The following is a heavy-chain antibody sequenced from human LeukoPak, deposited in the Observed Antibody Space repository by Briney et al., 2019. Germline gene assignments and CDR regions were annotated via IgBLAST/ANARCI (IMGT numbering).Heavy chain of an antibody. D-gene: IGHD6-13*01. J-gene: IGHJ4*02. CDR2: MYYSGST. CDR1: GGSVSSYY. Sequence: ASENLSLTCTVSGGSVSSYYWSWIRQPPGKGLEWIGYMYYSGSTNYNPSLKSRVTISADTSKNQFSLRLSSVTAADTAVYYCARVFRAAAVDYWGQGTLVTVSS. V-gene: IGHV4-59*02. CDR3: ARVFRAAAVDY.